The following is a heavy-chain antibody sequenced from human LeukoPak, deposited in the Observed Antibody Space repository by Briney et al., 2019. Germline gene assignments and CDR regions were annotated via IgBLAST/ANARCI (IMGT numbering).Heavy chain of an antibody. CDR1: GGSISSYY. Sequence: ETLSLTCTVSGGSISSYYWSWIRQPPGKGLEWVSAISGSGGSTYYADSVKGRFTISRDNSKNTLYLQMNSLRAEDTAVYYCAKALLGYYYDSSGYCDYWGQGTLVTVSS. CDR2: ISGSGGST. CDR3: AKALLGYYYDSSGYCDY. V-gene: IGHV3-23*01. D-gene: IGHD3-22*01. J-gene: IGHJ4*02.